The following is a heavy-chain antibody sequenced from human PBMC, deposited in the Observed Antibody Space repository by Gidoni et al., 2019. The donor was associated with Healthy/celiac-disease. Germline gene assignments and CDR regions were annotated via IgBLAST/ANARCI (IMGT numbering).Heavy chain of an antibody. Sequence: QLQLQESGPGLVKPSETLSLTCTVSGGSISSSSYYWGWIRQPPGKGLEWIGSIYYSGSTYYNPSLKSRVTISVDTSKNQFSLKLSSVTAADTAVYYCASGIAVAGLEYFQHWGQGTLVTVSS. CDR2: IYYSGST. CDR1: GGSISSSSYY. V-gene: IGHV4-39*01. CDR3: ASGIAVAGLEYFQH. D-gene: IGHD6-19*01. J-gene: IGHJ1*01.